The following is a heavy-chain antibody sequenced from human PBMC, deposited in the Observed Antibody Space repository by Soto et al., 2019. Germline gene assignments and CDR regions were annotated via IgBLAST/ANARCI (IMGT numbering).Heavy chain of an antibody. CDR3: ARDQAMAQFAY. CDR1: GYTFTSYG. Sequence: QVQLVQSGAEVKKPGASVKVSCKASGYTFTSYGISWVRQAPGQGLEWMGWINAYNGNTKYAQKLQGRVTMTTDTSTSTAYIELRSLRSDDTAVYYCARDQAMAQFAYWGQGTLVTVSS. CDR2: INAYNGNT. D-gene: IGHD5-18*01. J-gene: IGHJ4*02. V-gene: IGHV1-18*01.